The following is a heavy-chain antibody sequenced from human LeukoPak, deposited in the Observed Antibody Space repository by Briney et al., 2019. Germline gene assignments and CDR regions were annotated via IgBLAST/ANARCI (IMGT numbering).Heavy chain of an antibody. CDR2: ISGDNGNT. CDR3: VREGSYYDILTGYYPRGMDV. CDR1: GYTFTKYA. V-gene: IGHV1-18*01. Sequence: GASVKVSCKASGYTFTKYAISWVRQAPGQGLEWMGWISGDNGNTNYAQKLQGRGTMTTDTSTSTAYMELRSLRSDDTAVYYCVREGSYYDILTGYYPRGMDVWGQGTTVTVSS. D-gene: IGHD3-9*01. J-gene: IGHJ6*02.